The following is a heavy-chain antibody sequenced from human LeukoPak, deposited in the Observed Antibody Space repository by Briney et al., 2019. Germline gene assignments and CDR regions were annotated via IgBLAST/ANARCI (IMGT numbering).Heavy chain of an antibody. V-gene: IGHV3-23*01. D-gene: IGHD3-22*01. J-gene: IGHJ4*02. Sequence: GGSLRLSCAASGFTFSSYAMSWVRQAPGKGLEWVSAISGSGGSTYYADSVKGRFTISRDNSKNTLYLQMNSLRAEDTAVYYRAKGFGYDSSGYYFDYWGQGTLVTVSS. CDR1: GFTFSSYA. CDR2: ISGSGGST. CDR3: AKGFGYDSSGYYFDY.